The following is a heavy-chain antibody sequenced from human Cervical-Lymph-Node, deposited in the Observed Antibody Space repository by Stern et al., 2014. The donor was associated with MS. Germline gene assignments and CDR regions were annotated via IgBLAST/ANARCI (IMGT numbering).Heavy chain of an antibody. CDR3: TREEDATWFYYFDL. CDR2: LKSKIDGVTA. J-gene: IGHJ4*02. D-gene: IGHD3-9*01. V-gene: IGHV3-15*02. Sequence: EVQLVESGGTLVKPGGPLRLSCSTSGFTFSDAWMNWVRQAPGKGLEWVGRLKSKIDGVTADYAAPVKGRFIISRDDSKDTLYLQMNNLKTEDTAVYYCTREEDATWFYYFDLWGQGTLVTVSS. CDR1: GFTFSDAW.